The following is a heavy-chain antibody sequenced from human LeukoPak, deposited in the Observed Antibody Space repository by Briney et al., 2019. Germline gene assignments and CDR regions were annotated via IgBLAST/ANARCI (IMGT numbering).Heavy chain of an antibody. J-gene: IGHJ4*02. CDR2: IIPIFGTA. Sequence: ASVKVSCKASGGTFSSYAISWVRQAPGQGLEWMGGIIPIFGTANYAQKFQGRVKITTDESTSTAYMELSSLRSEDTAVYYCARGPALYDSSGYYYVPLDYWGQGTLVTVSS. V-gene: IGHV1-69*05. CDR1: GGTFSSYA. D-gene: IGHD3-22*01. CDR3: ARGPALYDSSGYYYVPLDY.